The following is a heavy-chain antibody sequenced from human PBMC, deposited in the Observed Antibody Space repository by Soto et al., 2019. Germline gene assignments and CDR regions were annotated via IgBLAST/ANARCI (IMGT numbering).Heavy chain of an antibody. CDR2: INHSGST. J-gene: IGHJ3*02. Sequence: SETLSLTCAVYGGSFSGYYWSWIRQPPGKGLEWIGEINHSGSTNYNPSLKSRVTISVDTSKNQFSLKLSSVTAADTAVYYCARFKSITIFGVVIFDAFDIWGQGTMVTVSS. CDR3: ARFKSITIFGVVIFDAFDI. D-gene: IGHD3-3*01. CDR1: GGSFSGYY. V-gene: IGHV4-34*01.